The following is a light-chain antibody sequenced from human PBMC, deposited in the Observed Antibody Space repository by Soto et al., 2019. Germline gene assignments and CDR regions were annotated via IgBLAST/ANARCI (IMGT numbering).Light chain of an antibody. CDR2: LGS. CDR3: MQALQTPRFT. J-gene: IGKJ3*01. Sequence: DIVMNQSPLSLPVTPGEPASISCRSSQSLLHSNGYNYLDWYLQKPGQSPQLLIYLGSNRASGVPDRFSGSGSGTDFTLKISRVEAEDVGVYYCMQALQTPRFTFGPGTKVDIK. CDR1: QSLLHSNGYNY. V-gene: IGKV2-28*01.